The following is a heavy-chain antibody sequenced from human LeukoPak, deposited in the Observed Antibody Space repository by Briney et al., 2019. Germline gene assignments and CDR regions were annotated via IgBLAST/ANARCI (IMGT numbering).Heavy chain of an antibody. D-gene: IGHD6-6*01. CDR3: ARWYSSSSEDWFDP. CDR1: GGSISSSSYY. J-gene: IGHJ5*02. V-gene: IGHV4-39*01. CDR2: IYYSGST. Sequence: SETLSLTCTVSGGSISSSSYYWGWIRQPPGKGLEWIGSIYYSGSTYYNPSLKSRVTISVDTSKNQFSLKLSSVTAADTAVYYCARWYSSSSEDWFDPWGQGTLVTVSS.